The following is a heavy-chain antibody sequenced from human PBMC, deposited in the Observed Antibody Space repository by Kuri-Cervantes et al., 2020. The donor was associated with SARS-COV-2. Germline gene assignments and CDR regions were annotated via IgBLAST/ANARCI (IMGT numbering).Heavy chain of an antibody. J-gene: IGHJ4*02. CDR3: ARSRGFGELLDYFDY. V-gene: IGHV3-33*01. CDR2: IRYDGSNK. CDR1: GFTFSSYG. Sequence: LSLTCAASGFTFSSYGMHWVRQAPGKGLEWVAFIRYDGSNKYYADSVKGRFTISRDNSKNTLYLQMNSLRAEDTAVYYCARSRGFGELLDYFDYWGQGTLVTVSS. D-gene: IGHD3-10*01.